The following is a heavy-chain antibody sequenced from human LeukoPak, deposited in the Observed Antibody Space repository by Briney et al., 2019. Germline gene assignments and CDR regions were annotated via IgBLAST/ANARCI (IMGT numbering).Heavy chain of an antibody. CDR3: ARRREEYFNY. CDR1: GGSISSGGYS. CDR2: IYHSGST. V-gene: IGHV4-30-2*01. D-gene: IGHD1-26*01. Sequence: SRTLSLTCAVSGGSISSGGYSWSWIRQPPGKGLEWIGYIYHSGSTYYNPSLKSRVTISVDRSKNQFSLKLSSVTAADTAVYYCARRREEYFNYWGQGTLVTVSS. J-gene: IGHJ4*02.